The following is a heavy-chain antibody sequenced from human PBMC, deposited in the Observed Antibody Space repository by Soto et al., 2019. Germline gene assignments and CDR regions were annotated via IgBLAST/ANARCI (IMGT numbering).Heavy chain of an antibody. CDR1: GGSFSGYY. V-gene: IGHV4-34*01. J-gene: IGHJ5*02. Sequence: SETLSLTCAVYGGSFSGYYWSWIRQPPGKGLEWIGEINHSGSTNYNPSLKSRVTISVDTSKNQFSLKLSSVTAADTAVYYCARGRAWVGATPRRSNWFDPWGQGTLVTVSS. CDR3: ARGRAWVGATPRRSNWFDP. CDR2: INHSGST. D-gene: IGHD1-26*01.